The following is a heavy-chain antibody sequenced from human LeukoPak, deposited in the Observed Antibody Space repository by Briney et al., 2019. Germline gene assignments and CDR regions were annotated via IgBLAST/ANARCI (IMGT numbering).Heavy chain of an antibody. V-gene: IGHV3-30-3*01. Sequence: PGGSLRLSCAASEFTFSSYAIHWVRQAPGKGLEWVALISYDGSNKYYADSVKGRFTISRDNSKNTLYLQMNSLRAEDTAVYYCAREGFAASSSFGYWGQGTLVTVSS. CDR1: EFTFSSYA. CDR3: AREGFAASSSFGY. D-gene: IGHD6-13*01. CDR2: ISYDGSNK. J-gene: IGHJ4*02.